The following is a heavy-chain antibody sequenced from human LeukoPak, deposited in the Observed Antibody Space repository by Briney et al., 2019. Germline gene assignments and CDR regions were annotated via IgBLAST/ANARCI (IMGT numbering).Heavy chain of an antibody. CDR1: GFTFSNYW. J-gene: IGHJ4*02. CDR2: INSAGTNT. D-gene: IGHD6-13*01. CDR3: RIAAAGRDY. V-gene: IGHV3-74*01. Sequence: GGSLRLSCVASGFTFSNYWMHWVRQAPGKGLVWVSYINSAGTNTNYADSVKGRFTISRDTAKNTLYLQMNSLRAEDTAVYYCRIAAAGRDYWGQGTLVTIPS.